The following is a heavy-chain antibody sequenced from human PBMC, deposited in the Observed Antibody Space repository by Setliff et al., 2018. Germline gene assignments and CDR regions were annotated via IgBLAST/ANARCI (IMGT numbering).Heavy chain of an antibody. V-gene: IGHV3-7*01. D-gene: IGHD3-3*01. J-gene: IGHJ3*02. Sequence: GGSLRLSCAASGFTFSSYWMSWVRQAPGKGLEWVANIKQDGSEKYYADSVKGRFTISRDNAKNSLYLQMNSLRAEDTAVYYCARDKDFWSGYAFDIWGQGTMVTVSS. CDR2: IKQDGSEK. CDR1: GFTFSSYW. CDR3: ARDKDFWSGYAFDI.